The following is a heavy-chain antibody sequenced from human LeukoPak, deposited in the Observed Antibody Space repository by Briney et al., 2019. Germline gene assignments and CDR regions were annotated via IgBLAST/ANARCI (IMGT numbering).Heavy chain of an antibody. V-gene: IGHV1-2*02. D-gene: IGHD4-23*01. CDR3: ARQGYSGHSQGAADY. Sequence: WASVKVSCKASGYTFTGYYMHWVRQAPGQGLEWMGWINPNSGGTNYAQKFQGRVTMTRDTSISTAYMELSRLRSDDTAVYYCARQGYSGHSQGAADYWGQGTLVTVSS. CDR2: INPNSGGT. J-gene: IGHJ4*02. CDR1: GYTFTGYY.